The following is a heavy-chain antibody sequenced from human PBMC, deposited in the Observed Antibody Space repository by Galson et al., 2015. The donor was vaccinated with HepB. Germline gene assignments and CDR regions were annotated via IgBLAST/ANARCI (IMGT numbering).Heavy chain of an antibody. CDR2: IIPIFGTA. CDR3: ARSQDIVLMVYEPNYYYYYGMVV. Sequence: SVKVSCKASGGTFSSYAISWVRQAPGQGLEWMGGIIPIFGTANYAQKFQGRVTITADKSTSTAYMELSSLRSEDTAVYYCARSQDIVLMVYEPNYYYYYGMVVWGQGTTVTVSS. V-gene: IGHV1-69*06. D-gene: IGHD2-8*01. J-gene: IGHJ6*02. CDR1: GGTFSSYA.